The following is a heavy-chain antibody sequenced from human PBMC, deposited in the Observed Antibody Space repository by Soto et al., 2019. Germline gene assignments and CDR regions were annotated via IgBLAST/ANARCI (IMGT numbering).Heavy chain of an antibody. CDR2: ISSSSSYI. D-gene: IGHD6-6*01. Sequence: EVQLVESGGGLVKPGGSLRLSCAASGFTFSSYSINWVRQAPGKGLEWVSSISSSSSYIYYADSVKGRFTISRDNAKNSLYLQMNSLRAEDTAVYYCARRRPGYYFDYWGQGTLVTVSS. V-gene: IGHV3-21*01. J-gene: IGHJ4*02. CDR1: GFTFSSYS. CDR3: ARRRPGYYFDY.